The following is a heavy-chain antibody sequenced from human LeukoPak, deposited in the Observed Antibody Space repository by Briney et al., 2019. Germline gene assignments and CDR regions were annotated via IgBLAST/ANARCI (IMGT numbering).Heavy chain of an antibody. Sequence: GGSLRLSCVASGFTFSSYWMSWVRQTPGKGLEWVANIKQDGSEKNYVDSVKGRFTNSRDNAKNSLYLQMNSLRADDTAVYYCARERGSGSYHPFDPWGQGTLATVSS. D-gene: IGHD3-10*01. CDR1: GFTFSSYW. CDR3: ARERGSGSYHPFDP. CDR2: IKQDGSEK. V-gene: IGHV3-7*01. J-gene: IGHJ5*02.